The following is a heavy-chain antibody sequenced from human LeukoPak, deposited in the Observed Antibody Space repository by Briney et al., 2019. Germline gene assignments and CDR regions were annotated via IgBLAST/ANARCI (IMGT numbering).Heavy chain of an antibody. Sequence: GTSLRLSCAASGFTFSSFSIHWVRQTLGKGLEWVAVISSEGSKKFYADSVKGRFTISRDNSKSTVYLQMNSLRVEDTAVYYCAKDDDGHNSGDFDYWGQGTLVTVSS. CDR2: ISSEGSKK. J-gene: IGHJ4*02. V-gene: IGHV3-30-3*01. CDR1: GFTFSSFS. D-gene: IGHD5-24*01. CDR3: AKDDDGHNSGDFDY.